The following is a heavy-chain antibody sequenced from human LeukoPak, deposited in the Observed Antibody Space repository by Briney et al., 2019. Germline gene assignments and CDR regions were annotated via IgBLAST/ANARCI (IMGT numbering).Heavy chain of an antibody. CDR1: GGSISSYY. CDR2: IYTSGST. CDR3: ARAGARQWLFDY. V-gene: IGHV4-4*07. Sequence: SETLSLTCTVSGGSISSYYWSWIRQPGGKGLEWIGRIYTSGSTNYNPSLKSRVTISVDKSKNQFSLKLSSVTAADTAVYYCARAGARQWLFDYWGQGTLVTVSS. J-gene: IGHJ4*02. D-gene: IGHD6-19*01.